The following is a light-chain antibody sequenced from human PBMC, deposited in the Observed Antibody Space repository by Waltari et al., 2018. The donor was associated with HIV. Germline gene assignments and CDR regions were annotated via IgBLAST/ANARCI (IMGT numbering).Light chain of an antibody. CDR1: QNGFYSSNNKNY. CDR3: QQTYTIPPT. V-gene: IGKV4-1*01. CDR2: WSS. Sequence: DLVMIQTPDFLAVSLGERATSKCKPIQNGFYSSNNKNYLCWYQQKPGQPPKLLIYWSSSRQSGVPERFSGSGSGTDFTLSINGLQAEDVAVYFCQQTYTIPPTFGGGTKVEIK. J-gene: IGKJ4*01.